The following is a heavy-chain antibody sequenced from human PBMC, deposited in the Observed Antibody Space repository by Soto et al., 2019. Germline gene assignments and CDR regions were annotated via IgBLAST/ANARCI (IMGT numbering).Heavy chain of an antibody. Sequence: EVQLVESGGGLVQPGGSLRLSCAASGFTFSSYWMSWVRQAPGKGLEWVANIKQDGSEKYYVDSVKGRFTISRDNAKNSLYLQMNSLRAEDTAVYYCARPPPTIAAPPATAKFDYWGQGTLVTVSS. V-gene: IGHV3-7*01. CDR1: GFTFSSYW. CDR3: ARPPPTIAAPPATAKFDY. D-gene: IGHD6-6*01. J-gene: IGHJ4*02. CDR2: IKQDGSEK.